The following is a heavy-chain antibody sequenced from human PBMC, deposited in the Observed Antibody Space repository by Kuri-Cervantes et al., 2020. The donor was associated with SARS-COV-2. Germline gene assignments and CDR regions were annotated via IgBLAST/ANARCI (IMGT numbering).Heavy chain of an antibody. Sequence: GESLKISCAASGFTFSSFAMSWVRQAPGKGLEWVSGISGSGASTYYADSVKGRFTISRDNPKNTLYLQMNSLRADDTALYYCAKETTIVVVVAVAHWGQGTLVTVSS. CDR3: AKETTIVVVVAVAH. V-gene: IGHV3-23*01. CDR2: ISGSGAST. D-gene: IGHD2-15*01. J-gene: IGHJ4*02. CDR1: GFTFSSFA.